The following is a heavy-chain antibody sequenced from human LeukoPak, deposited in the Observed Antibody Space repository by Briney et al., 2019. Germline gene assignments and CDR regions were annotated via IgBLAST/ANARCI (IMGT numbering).Heavy chain of an antibody. CDR1: GYTFTSYD. D-gene: IGHD3-3*01. CDR2: MNPNSGNT. V-gene: IGHV1-8*03. CDR3: ARGATYYDFWSGYYKGCRWFDP. J-gene: IGHJ5*02. Sequence: ASVKVSCKASGYTFTSYDINWVRQATGQGLEWMGWMNPNSGNTGYAQKFQGRVTITRNTSISTAYMELSSLRSEDTAVYYCARGATYYDFWSGYYKGCRWFDPWGQGTLVTVSS.